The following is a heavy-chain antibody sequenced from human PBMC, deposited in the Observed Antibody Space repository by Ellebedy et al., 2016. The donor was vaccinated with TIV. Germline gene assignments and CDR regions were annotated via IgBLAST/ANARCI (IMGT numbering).Heavy chain of an antibody. Sequence: SETLSLTXAVSGYSISSSNWWGWIRQPPGKGLEWIGYIYYSGSTYYNPSLKSRVTMSVDTSKNQFSLKLSSVTAVDTAVYYCARGSTSYYMYYFDYWGQGTLVTVSS. J-gene: IGHJ4*02. V-gene: IGHV4-28*01. CDR3: ARGSTSYYMYYFDY. CDR1: GYSISSSNW. CDR2: IYYSGST. D-gene: IGHD2-2*01.